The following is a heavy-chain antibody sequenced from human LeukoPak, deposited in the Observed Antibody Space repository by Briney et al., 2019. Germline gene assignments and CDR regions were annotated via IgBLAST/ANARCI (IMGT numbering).Heavy chain of an antibody. D-gene: IGHD6-6*01. CDR2: INHSGST. CDR3: ARRKEYVGWFDP. V-gene: IGHV4-34*01. J-gene: IGHJ5*02. CDR1: GGSFSGYY. Sequence: SETLSLTCAVYGGSFSGYYWSWIRQPPKKGLEWIGDINHSGSTNYNASLQSRVTMSVDTSKNQFSLKMTSVTAADTALYYCARRKEYVGWFDPWGQGTLVPFSS.